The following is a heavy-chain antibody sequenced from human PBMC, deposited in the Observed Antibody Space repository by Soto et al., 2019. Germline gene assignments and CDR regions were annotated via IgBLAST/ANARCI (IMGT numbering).Heavy chain of an antibody. CDR1: GGSISSGGYS. V-gene: IGHV4-30-2*01. D-gene: IGHD3-22*01. Sequence: QLQLQESGSGLVKPSQTLSLTCAVSGGSISSGGYSWSWIRQPPGKGLEWIGYIYHSGSTYYNPSLKSRVTISAYRSKNQFSLKLSAVTDADMAVYYCTRGAPVVNDYWGQGTLVTVSS. CDR2: IYHSGST. CDR3: TRGAPVVNDY. J-gene: IGHJ4*02.